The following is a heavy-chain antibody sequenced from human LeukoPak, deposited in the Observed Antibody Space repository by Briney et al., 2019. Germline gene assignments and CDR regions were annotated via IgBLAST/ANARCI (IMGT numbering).Heavy chain of an antibody. CDR1: ALTFSSYE. J-gene: IGHJ6*02. D-gene: IGHD5-18*01. Sequence: GGSLRLSCAASALTFSSYEMNWVCQAPGKRLEWVSFISSSGSTVYYADSVKGRFTISRDNAKNSLYLQMNSLRAEDTAVYYCARDCGYRYGCMDVWGQGTTVTVSS. V-gene: IGHV3-48*03. CDR3: ARDCGYRYGCMDV. CDR2: ISSSGSTV.